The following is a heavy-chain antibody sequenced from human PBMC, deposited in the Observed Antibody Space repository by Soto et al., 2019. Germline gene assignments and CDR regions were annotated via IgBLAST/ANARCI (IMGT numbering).Heavy chain of an antibody. Sequence: EVQLVESGGVLVQPGGSLRLSCAASGFTFSSYSMNWVRQAPGKGLEWVSYISSSSSTIYYADSVKGRFTISRDNAKNSLYLQMNSLRAEDTAVYYCARDGNMFRGVMWSWGQGTLVTVSS. V-gene: IGHV3-48*01. CDR1: GFTFSSYS. D-gene: IGHD3-10*01. J-gene: IGHJ5*02. CDR2: ISSSSSTI. CDR3: ARDGNMFRGVMWS.